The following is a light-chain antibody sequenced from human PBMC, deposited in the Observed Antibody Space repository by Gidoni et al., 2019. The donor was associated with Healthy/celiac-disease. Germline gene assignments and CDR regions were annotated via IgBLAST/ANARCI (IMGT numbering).Light chain of an antibody. CDR1: QSVGCN. J-gene: IGKJ2*01. CDR2: GAS. Sequence: EIVMTQSPDTLSVSPGERATLSCRASQSVGCNLAWYHQKPGQAPRLLIYGASTRATGIPARFSGSGSETEFTLTISSLQSEDFAVYYCQQYNNWPPMYTFGQGTKLEIK. CDR3: QQYNNWPPMYT. V-gene: IGKV3-15*01.